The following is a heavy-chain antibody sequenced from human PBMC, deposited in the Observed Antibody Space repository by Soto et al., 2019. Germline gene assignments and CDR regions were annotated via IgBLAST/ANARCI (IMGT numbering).Heavy chain of an antibody. CDR2: ISYDGRNR. Sequence: PGGSLRLSCAASGFTFSNYGMHWVRQAPGKGLEWVAVISYDGRNRYYADSVKGRFTISRDNSKNTLYLQMNSLRAEDTAVYYCAKGQDSSGYSDAFDIWGQGAMVLVSS. V-gene: IGHV3-30*18. J-gene: IGHJ3*02. CDR3: AKGQDSSGYSDAFDI. D-gene: IGHD3-22*01. CDR1: GFTFSNYG.